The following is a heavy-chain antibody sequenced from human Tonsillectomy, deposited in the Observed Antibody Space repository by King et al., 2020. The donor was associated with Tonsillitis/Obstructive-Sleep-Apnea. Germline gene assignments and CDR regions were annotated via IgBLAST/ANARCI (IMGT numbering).Heavy chain of an antibody. D-gene: IGHD3-10*01. Sequence: HVQLQESGPGLVKPSETLSLTCTVSGGSISSYYWSWIRQPPGKGLEWIRYIYYSGSTNYNPSLKSRVTISVEASKNQLALKLSSVPAADTAVYYCASAGLLWFSELSFAYWGQGTLVTVSS. CDR2: IYYSGST. CDR1: GGSISSYY. CDR3: ASAGLLWFSELSFAY. V-gene: IGHV4-59*01. J-gene: IGHJ4*02.